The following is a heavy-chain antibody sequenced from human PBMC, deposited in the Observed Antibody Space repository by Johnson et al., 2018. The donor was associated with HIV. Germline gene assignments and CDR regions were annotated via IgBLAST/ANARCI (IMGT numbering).Heavy chain of an antibody. Sequence: VQVLESGGGLVQPGGSLRLSCAASGFSISTYWMSWVRQAPGKGLEWLANINQDGSEMYYVDSVKGRFTISIDNAKNSLFLQMNSLRAEDMGLYYWARELRGPDAFDIWGQGTMVTFSS. CDR2: INQDGSEM. V-gene: IGHV3-7*03. CDR1: GFSISTYW. CDR3: ARELRGPDAFDI. J-gene: IGHJ3*02.